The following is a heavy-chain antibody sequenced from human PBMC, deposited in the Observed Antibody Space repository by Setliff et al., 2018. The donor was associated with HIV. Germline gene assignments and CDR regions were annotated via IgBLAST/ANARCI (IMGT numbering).Heavy chain of an antibody. CDR3: ARGGTAAAGYLDN. V-gene: IGHV4-34*01. D-gene: IGHD6-13*01. J-gene: IGHJ4*02. Sequence: SETLSLTCAVYGGSFSEYYWSWVRQPPGKGLEWLGEISHSGTTNYNPSLKSRLTILVDTSKKQFSVKLSSVTAADTAVYYCARGGTAAAGYLDNWGQGTLVTVSS. CDR1: GGSFSEYY. CDR2: ISHSGTT.